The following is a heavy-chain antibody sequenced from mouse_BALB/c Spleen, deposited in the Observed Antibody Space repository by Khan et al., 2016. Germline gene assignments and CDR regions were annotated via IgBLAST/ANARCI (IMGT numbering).Heavy chain of an antibody. D-gene: IGHD1-1*01. J-gene: IGHJ2*01. V-gene: IGHV8-8*01. CDR1: GFSLSTSGMG. CDR2: IWWDDDK. Sequence: QVTLKESGPGILQPSQTLSLTCSFSGFSLSTSGMGVGWIRQPSGKGLEWLAHIWWDDDKRYNPALKSRLTISKDTSSNQVFLKIASVDTAATATYYCARIHYGSSYNYFDYWGQGTTLTVSS. CDR3: ARIHYGSSYNYFDY.